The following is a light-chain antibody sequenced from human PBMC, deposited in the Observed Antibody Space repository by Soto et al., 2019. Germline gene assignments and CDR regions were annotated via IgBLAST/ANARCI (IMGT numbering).Light chain of an antibody. CDR2: DVS. CDR1: NSDVGGYNY. Sequence: QSALPQPASVSESPRQSITISCTGTNSDVGGYNYVSWYQQHPGKVPKLMIYDVSNRPSGVSNRFSGSKSGNTASLTNSGLRAEGEADYYGSSYTAATTPYVFGTGTKLTVL. CDR3: SSYTAATTPYV. V-gene: IGLV2-14*03. J-gene: IGLJ1*01.